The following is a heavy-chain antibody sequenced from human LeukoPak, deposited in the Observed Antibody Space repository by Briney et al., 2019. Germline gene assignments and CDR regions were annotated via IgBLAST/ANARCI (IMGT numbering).Heavy chain of an antibody. D-gene: IGHD4-17*01. CDR2: IYYSGST. V-gene: IGHV4-59*01. CDR1: GGSISSYY. J-gene: IGHJ6*03. Sequence: SETLSLTCTVSGGSISSYYWSWIRQPPGKGLEWLGYIYYSGSTNYNPSLKSRVTISVDTSKNQFSLKLSSVTAADTAVYYCARINYGDYYYYYYMDVWGKGTTVTISS. CDR3: ARINYGDYYYYYYMDV.